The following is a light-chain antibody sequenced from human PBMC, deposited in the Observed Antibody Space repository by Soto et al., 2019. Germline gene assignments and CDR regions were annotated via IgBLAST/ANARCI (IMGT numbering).Light chain of an antibody. J-gene: IGLJ2*01. V-gene: IGLV2-14*01. Sequence: QSALTQPASVSGFPGQSITISCTGTISDVGAYNYVSWYQHHPGKAPKLMIYEVSNRPSGISNRFSGSKSGNTASLTISGLQAEDEADYYCSSYTSSSTVVFGGGTKLTVL. CDR1: ISDVGAYNY. CDR3: SSYTSSSTVV. CDR2: EVS.